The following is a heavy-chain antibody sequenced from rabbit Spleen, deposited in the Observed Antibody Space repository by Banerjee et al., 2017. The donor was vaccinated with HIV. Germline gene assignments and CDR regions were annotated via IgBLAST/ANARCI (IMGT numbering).Heavy chain of an antibody. J-gene: IGHJ4*01. CDR1: GFSFSSNYY. CDR2: IYGDISGST. Sequence: QSLEESGGDLVKPGASLTLTCTASGFSFSSNYYMCWVRQAPGKGLECIACIYGDISGSTWYANWAKGRFTISKTSSTTVTLQMTSLTAADTATYFCVMNSGWGVSYFTLWGPGTLVTVS. D-gene: IGHD4-1*01. V-gene: IGHV1S40*01. CDR3: VMNSGWGVSYFTL.